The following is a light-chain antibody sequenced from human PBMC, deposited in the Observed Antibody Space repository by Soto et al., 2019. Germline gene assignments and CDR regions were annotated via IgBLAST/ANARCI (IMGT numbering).Light chain of an antibody. V-gene: IGKV1-5*03. CDR2: KAS. CDR1: QTISSW. CDR3: QHDNSYSEA. J-gene: IGKJ1*01. Sequence: DIQMTQSPSTLSGSVGDRVTITCRAIQTISSWLAWYQQKPGKAPKLLIYKASTLKSGVPSRFSGSGSGTEFTLTISSLQPDAFATYYCQHDNSYSEAFGQGTKVELK.